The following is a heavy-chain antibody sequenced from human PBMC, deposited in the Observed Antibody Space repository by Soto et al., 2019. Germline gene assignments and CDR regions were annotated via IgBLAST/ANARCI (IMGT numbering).Heavy chain of an antibody. CDR1: GYSFTRYA. CDR2: IDSASGDT. CDR3: ASHIWGAYSLDY. J-gene: IGHJ4*02. V-gene: IGHV1-3*04. D-gene: IGHD3-16*01. Sequence: QVELVQSGAEVKMPGASVKVSCKTSGYSFTRYALPWVRHGPGKRLEWMGWIDSASGDTKYSQKFQGRVTIHRDTSASTFYMDLNSMTSEDTAVYFCASHIWGAYSLDYWGQGTLVAVSS.